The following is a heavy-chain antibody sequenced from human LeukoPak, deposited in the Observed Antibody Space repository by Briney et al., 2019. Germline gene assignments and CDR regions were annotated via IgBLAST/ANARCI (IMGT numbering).Heavy chain of an antibody. CDR2: ISGSGGST. Sequence: GGSLRLSCAASGFTFSSYAMSWVRQAPGKGLEWVSAISGSGGSTYYADSVKGRSTISRDNSKNTLYLQMNSLRAEDTAVYYCAKTAYCGGDCYPYYFDYWGQGTLVTVSS. CDR3: AKTAYCGGDCYPYYFDY. J-gene: IGHJ4*02. CDR1: GFTFSSYA. V-gene: IGHV3-23*01. D-gene: IGHD2-21*02.